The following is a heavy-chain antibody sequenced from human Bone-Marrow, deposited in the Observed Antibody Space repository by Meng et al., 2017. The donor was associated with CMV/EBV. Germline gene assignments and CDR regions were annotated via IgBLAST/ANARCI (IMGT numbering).Heavy chain of an antibody. V-gene: IGHV3-21*01. CDR2: ISSSSSYI. CDR3: ARNMYDFWSGYPLFGYYYGMDV. Sequence: GGSLRLSCAASGFTFSSYWMNWVRQAPGKGLEWVSSISSSSSYIYYADSVKGRFTISRDNAKNSLYLQMNSLRAEDTAVYYCARNMYDFWSGYPLFGYYYGMDVWGQGTTVTVSS. J-gene: IGHJ6*02. CDR1: GFTFSSYW. D-gene: IGHD3-3*01.